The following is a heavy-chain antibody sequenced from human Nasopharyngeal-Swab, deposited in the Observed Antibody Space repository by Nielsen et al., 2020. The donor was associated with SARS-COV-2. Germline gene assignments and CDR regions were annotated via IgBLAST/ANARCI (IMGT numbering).Heavy chain of an antibody. D-gene: IGHD2-8*01. Sequence: GGSLRLSCAASGFTFSSYAMSWVRQAPGKGLEWVSIISGSGDTTYYADSVNDRFTISRDNSKNTLFLQMNSLTTEDTAVYYCAKWMGVFMVYAVLGGLDVWGQGTTVTVSS. CDR1: GFTFSSYA. J-gene: IGHJ6*02. CDR2: ISGSGDTT. CDR3: AKWMGVFMVYAVLGGLDV. V-gene: IGHV3-23*01.